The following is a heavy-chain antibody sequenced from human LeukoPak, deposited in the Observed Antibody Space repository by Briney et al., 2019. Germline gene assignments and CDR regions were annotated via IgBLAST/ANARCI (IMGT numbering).Heavy chain of an antibody. CDR2: MSGRGGST. CDR1: GFTVSSNY. CDR3: AKDPVNWGQDSGTFDI. J-gene: IGHJ3*02. D-gene: IGHD3-16*01. Sequence: QPGGSLRLSCAASGFTVSSNYMSWVRQAPGQGLEWVSTMSGRGGSTDNADSVKGRFTISRDNSKNTLYLQMNTLRVEDTAAYYCAKDPVNWGQDSGTFDIWGQGTMVTVSS. V-gene: IGHV3-23*01.